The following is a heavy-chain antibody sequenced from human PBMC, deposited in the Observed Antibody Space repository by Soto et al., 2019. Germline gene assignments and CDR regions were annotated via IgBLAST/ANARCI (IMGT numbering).Heavy chain of an antibody. CDR3: ARSAGWYAVHS. CDR2: VFHTGTT. J-gene: IGHJ4*02. V-gene: IGHV4-4*02. D-gene: IGHD6-19*01. Sequence: QVQLQESGPGLVKPSGTLSLTCAVSGDSVSSPYYWCWVRQPPGKGLEWIGEVFHTGTTSYNPSLRSRVTISMDKSNNQFSLHLRSVTAADTAVYYCARSAGWYAVHSWGPGTLVIVSS. CDR1: GDSVSSPYY.